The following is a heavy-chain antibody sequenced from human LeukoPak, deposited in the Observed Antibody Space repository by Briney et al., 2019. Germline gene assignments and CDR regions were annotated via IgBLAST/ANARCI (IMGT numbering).Heavy chain of an antibody. CDR1: GFTFSDHY. V-gene: IGHV3-72*01. CDR3: ARGNTSAWYPFDY. D-gene: IGHD6-19*01. Sequence: PGGSLGLSCAASGFTFSDHYMDWVRQAPGKGLEWVGRTGNKANSYTTEYAASVKGRFTISRDDSKNSLFLQMNSLKSEDTAVYYCARGNTSAWYPFDYWGQGTLVTVSS. J-gene: IGHJ4*02. CDR2: TGNKANSYTT.